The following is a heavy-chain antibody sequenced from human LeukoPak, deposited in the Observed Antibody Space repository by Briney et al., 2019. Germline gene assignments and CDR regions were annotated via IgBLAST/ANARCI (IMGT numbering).Heavy chain of an antibody. CDR2: ISWNSGGI. Sequence: GGSLRLSCAASGFTFDDYAMHWVRQAPGKGLEWVSGISWNSGGIGYADSVKGRFTISRDNAKNSLYLQMNSLRVEDTAVYYCAREKIVGASKFDYWGQGTLVTVSS. CDR1: GFTFDDYA. V-gene: IGHV3-9*01. D-gene: IGHD1-26*01. CDR3: AREKIVGASKFDY. J-gene: IGHJ4*02.